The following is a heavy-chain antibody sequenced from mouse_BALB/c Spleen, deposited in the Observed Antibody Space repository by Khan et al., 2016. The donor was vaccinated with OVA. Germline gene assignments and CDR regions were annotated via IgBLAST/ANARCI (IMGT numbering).Heavy chain of an antibody. CDR2: IRNKANGYST. V-gene: IGHV7-3*02. CDR1: GFTFTDYY. Sequence: EVELVESGGGLVQPGGSLRLSCATSGFTFTDYYITWVRQPPGKALEWLGFIRNKANGYSTEYIASVKGRFTVSRDNSQSIVYLQMNTLRAEDSATYYCGRETVVDIYWYLDVWGAGTTVTVSS. J-gene: IGHJ1*01. D-gene: IGHD1-1*01. CDR3: GRETVVDIYWYLDV.